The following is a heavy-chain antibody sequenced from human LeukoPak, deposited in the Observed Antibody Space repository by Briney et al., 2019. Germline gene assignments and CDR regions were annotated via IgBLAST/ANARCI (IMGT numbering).Heavy chain of an antibody. D-gene: IGHD2-15*01. CDR2: ISYDGSNK. CDR3: AKDNCSGGSCYFRDIDY. V-gene: IGHV3-30*18. Sequence: GGSLRLSCAASGFTFSSYGMHWVRQAPGKGLEWVAVISYDGSNKYYADSVKGRFTISRDNSKNTLYLQMNSLRAEDTAVYYCAKDNCSGGSCYFRDIDYWGQGTLVTVSS. J-gene: IGHJ4*02. CDR1: GFTFSSYG.